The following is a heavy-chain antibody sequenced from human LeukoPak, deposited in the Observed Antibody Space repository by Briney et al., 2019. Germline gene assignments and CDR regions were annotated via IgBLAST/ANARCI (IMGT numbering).Heavy chain of an antibody. D-gene: IGHD4-11*01. J-gene: IGHJ4*02. V-gene: IGHV4-59*01. CDR3: ARDNYGLYFDY. Sequence: SETLSLTCTVSGGSISSYYWSWIRQPPGKGLEWIGYIYYSGSTNYNPSLKSRVTISVDTSKNQFSLKLSSVTAADTAVYYCARDNYGLYFDYWGQGTLVTASS. CDR1: GGSISSYY. CDR2: IYYSGST.